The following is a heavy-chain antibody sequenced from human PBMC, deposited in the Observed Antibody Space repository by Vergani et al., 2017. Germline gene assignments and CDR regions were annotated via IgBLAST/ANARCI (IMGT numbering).Heavy chain of an antibody. D-gene: IGHD6-19*01. CDR2: LSGSGGST. Sequence: EEQVLESGGGLVQPGGSLRLSCADSGFTFSSYGMSWVRQAPGKGLEWVSALSGSGGSTYYADSVKGRFTISRDNSKHTLYLQMNSLRAEDTAVYYCAXIPYGSGWKGGDYWGQGTLVTVSS. CDR1: GFTFSSYG. V-gene: IGHV3-23*01. CDR3: AXIPYGSGWKGGDY. J-gene: IGHJ4*02.